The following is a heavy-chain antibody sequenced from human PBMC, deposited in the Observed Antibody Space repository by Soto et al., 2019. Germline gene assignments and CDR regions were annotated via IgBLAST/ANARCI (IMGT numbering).Heavy chain of an antibody. Sequence: GASVKVSCKASGGTFSSYAISWVRQAPGQGLEWMGGIIPIFGTANYAQKFQGRVTITADESTSTAYMELSSLRSEDTAVYYCATGADCGGDCYTRRYYYYYYGMDVWGQGTTVTVS. CDR2: IIPIFGTA. V-gene: IGHV1-69*13. J-gene: IGHJ6*02. CDR3: ATGADCGGDCYTRRYYYYYYGMDV. D-gene: IGHD2-21*02. CDR1: GGTFSSYA.